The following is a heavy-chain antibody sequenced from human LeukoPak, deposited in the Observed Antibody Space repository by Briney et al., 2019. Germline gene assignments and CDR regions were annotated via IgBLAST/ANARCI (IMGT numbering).Heavy chain of an antibody. D-gene: IGHD6-13*01. V-gene: IGHV3-30*18. Sequence: GGSLRLSCAASGFTFSSYGMHWVRQAPGKGLEWVAVISYDGSNKYYADSVKGRFTTSRDNSKNTLYLQMNSLRAEDTAVYCCAKDIRQQLPTYYYYYGMDVWGQGTTVTVSS. CDR1: GFTFSSYG. CDR3: AKDIRQQLPTYYYYYGMDV. J-gene: IGHJ6*02. CDR2: ISYDGSNK.